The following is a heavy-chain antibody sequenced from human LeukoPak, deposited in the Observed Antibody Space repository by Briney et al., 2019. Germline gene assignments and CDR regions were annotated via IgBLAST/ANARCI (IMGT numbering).Heavy chain of an antibody. V-gene: IGHV1-2*02. J-gene: IGHJ6*02. CDR2: INPNSGGT. Sequence: ASVKVSCKASGYTFTGYYMHWVRQAPGQGLEWMGWINPNSGGTNYAQEFQGRVTMTRDTSISTAYMELSRLRSDDTAVYYCARGDFWSGKDVYYYYGMDVWGQGTTVTVSS. CDR1: GYTFTGYY. CDR3: ARGDFWSGKDVYYYYGMDV. D-gene: IGHD3-3*01.